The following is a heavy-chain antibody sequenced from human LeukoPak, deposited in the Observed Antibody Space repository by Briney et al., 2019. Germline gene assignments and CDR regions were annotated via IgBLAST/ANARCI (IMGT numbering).Heavy chain of an antibody. Sequence: PGGSLRLSCAASGFTFNSYWMSWVRQAPGKGLEWVANIKQDGSEKYYVDSVKGRFTISRDNAKNSLYLQMNSLRAEDAPVYYCASVQEWQLQNAPFDYWGQGTLVTVSS. D-gene: IGHD1-26*01. CDR2: IKQDGSEK. CDR1: GFTFNSYW. CDR3: ASVQEWQLQNAPFDY. J-gene: IGHJ4*02. V-gene: IGHV3-7*01.